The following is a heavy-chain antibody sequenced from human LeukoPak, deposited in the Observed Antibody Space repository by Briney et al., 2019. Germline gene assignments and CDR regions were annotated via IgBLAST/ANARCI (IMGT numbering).Heavy chain of an antibody. V-gene: IGHV1-18*01. CDR3: ARASALKRDAFDI. CDR1: GYTFTIYG. Sequence: GASVTVSFKASGYTFTIYGISWVRQAPGQGLEWMGWISAYNGNTNYAQKLQGRVTMTTDTSTSTAYMELRSLRSDDTAVYYCARASALKRDAFDIWGQGTMVTVSS. J-gene: IGHJ3*02. D-gene: IGHD3-10*01. CDR2: ISAYNGNT.